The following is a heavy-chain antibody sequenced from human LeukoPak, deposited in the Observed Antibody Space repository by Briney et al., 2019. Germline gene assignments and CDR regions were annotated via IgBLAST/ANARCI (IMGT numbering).Heavy chain of an antibody. Sequence: QPGRSLRLSCAASGFTFSSYAMHWVRQAPGKGLEWVAVISYDGSNKYYADSVKGRFTISRDNAKNSLYLQMNSLRAEDTAVYYCARARYCSSTNCYEHDYWGQGTQVTVSS. CDR1: GFTFSSYA. V-gene: IGHV3-30-3*01. CDR3: ARARYCSSTNCYEHDY. J-gene: IGHJ4*02. D-gene: IGHD2-2*01. CDR2: ISYDGSNK.